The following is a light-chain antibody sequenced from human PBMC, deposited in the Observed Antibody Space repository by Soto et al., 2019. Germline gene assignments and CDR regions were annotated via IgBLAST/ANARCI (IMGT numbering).Light chain of an antibody. CDR2: HAS. CDR1: QSISNW. CDR3: HSRA. Sequence: IQLTQSPSTLPASVGDRVTLTCRASQSISNWLAWYQQKPGTAPKLLIYHASILETAVPSRFSGNGSGTEFTLTISRLQPDDFATYFCHSRAFGQGTRLEIK. V-gene: IGKV1-5*01. J-gene: IGKJ5*01.